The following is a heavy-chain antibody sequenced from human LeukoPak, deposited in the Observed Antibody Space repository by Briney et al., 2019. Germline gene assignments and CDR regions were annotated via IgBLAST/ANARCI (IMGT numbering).Heavy chain of an antibody. D-gene: IGHD6-13*01. J-gene: IGHJ4*02. CDR2: TYYRSKWYN. Sequence: SQTLSLTCAISGDSVSSNSAAWNWIRQSPSRGLEWLGRTYYRSKWYNDYAVSVKSRITINPDTSKNQFSLQLNSVTPEDTAVYYCARDLLPITAAGRGYFDYWGQGTLVTVSS. V-gene: IGHV6-1*01. CDR3: ARDLLPITAAGRGYFDY. CDR1: GDSVSSNSAA.